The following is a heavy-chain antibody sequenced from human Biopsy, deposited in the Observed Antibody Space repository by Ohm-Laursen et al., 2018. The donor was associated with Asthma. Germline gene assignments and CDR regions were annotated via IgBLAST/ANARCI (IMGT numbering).Heavy chain of an antibody. CDR1: GFTFSNYG. CDR3: ARESGQDSGGTGAFDR. D-gene: IGHD4-23*01. V-gene: IGHV3-7*01. Sequence: SLRLSCSASGFTFSNYGMHWVRQAPGKGLEWVANIKHDGSEKNHVDSLKGRFTISRDNSKLRLYLEINSLRVEDSAVYYCARESGQDSGGTGAFDRWGQGIMVAVSS. CDR2: IKHDGSEK. J-gene: IGHJ3*02.